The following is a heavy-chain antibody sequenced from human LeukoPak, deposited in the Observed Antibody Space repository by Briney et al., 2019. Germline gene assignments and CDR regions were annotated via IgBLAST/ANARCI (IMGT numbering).Heavy chain of an antibody. CDR3: ASYNYYDSSGYYSDY. J-gene: IGHJ4*02. V-gene: IGHV3-21*01. D-gene: IGHD3-22*01. CDR1: GFTFSSYS. CDR2: ISSSSSYI. Sequence: PGGSLRLSCAASGFTFSSYSMNWVRQAPGKGLEWVSSISSSSSYIYYADSVKGRFTISRDNAKNSLYLQMNSLRAEDTAVYYCASYNYYDSSGYYSDYWGQGTLVTVSS.